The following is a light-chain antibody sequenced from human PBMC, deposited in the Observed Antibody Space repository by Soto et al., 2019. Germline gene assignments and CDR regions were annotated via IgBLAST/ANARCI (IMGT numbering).Light chain of an antibody. CDR3: CSYAGTGTFGGYV. CDR1: SSDVGSYHL. V-gene: IGLV2-23*03. J-gene: IGLJ1*01. CDR2: EGN. Sequence: QSALTQPASVSGSPGRSITISCTGTSSDVGSYHLVSWYQQHPGKAPKLMIFEGNKRPSGVSNRFSGSKSDNTASLTISGLQAEDEADYYCCSYAGTGTFGGYVFGTGTKLTVL.